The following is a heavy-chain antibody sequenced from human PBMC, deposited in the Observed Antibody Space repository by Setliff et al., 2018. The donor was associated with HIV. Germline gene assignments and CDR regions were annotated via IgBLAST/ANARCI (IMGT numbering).Heavy chain of an antibody. CDR2: IYYSGST. D-gene: IGHD3-3*01. J-gene: IGHJ6*02. CDR1: GYSISSGYY. CDR3: ARIFGDQGYYYGMDV. V-gene: IGHV4-61*03. Sequence: PSETLSLTCAVSGYSISSGYYWSWIRQPPGKGLEWIGYIYYSGSTNYNPSLKSRVTISVDTSKNHFSLKLRSVTAADTAVYYCARIFGDQGYYYGMDVWGQGTTVTSP.